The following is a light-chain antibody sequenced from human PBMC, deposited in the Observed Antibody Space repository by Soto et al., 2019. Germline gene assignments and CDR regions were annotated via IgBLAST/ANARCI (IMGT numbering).Light chain of an antibody. J-gene: IGLJ2*01. V-gene: IGLV2-11*01. CDR1: SSDVGGYNY. Sequence: QSALTQPRSVSGSPGQSVTISCTGTSSDVGGYNYVSWYQQHPGKVPKLMIYDVSKRPSGVPDRLSGSKSGNTASLTISGLQAEDEADYYCCSYAGSTLIFGGGTKLTVL. CDR2: DVS. CDR3: CSYAGSTLI.